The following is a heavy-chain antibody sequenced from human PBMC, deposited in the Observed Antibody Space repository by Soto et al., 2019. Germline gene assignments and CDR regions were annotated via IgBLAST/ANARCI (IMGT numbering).Heavy chain of an antibody. D-gene: IGHD3-22*01. CDR1: GLTFSSYA. CDR3: AKVTYYYDSSRGNWFDP. CDR2: ISGSGGST. V-gene: IGHV3-23*01. Sequence: PGGSLRLSCEASGLTFSSYAISWVRQAPGKGLEWVSAISGSGGSTYYADSVKGRFTISRDNSKNTLYLQMNSLRAEDTAVYYCAKVTYYYDSSRGNWFDPWGQGALVTVSS. J-gene: IGHJ5*02.